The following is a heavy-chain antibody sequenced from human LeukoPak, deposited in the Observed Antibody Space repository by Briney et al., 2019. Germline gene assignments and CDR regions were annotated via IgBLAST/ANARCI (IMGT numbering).Heavy chain of an antibody. CDR3: ARGGSGQWLINYYYYYGMDV. J-gene: IGHJ6*02. Sequence: SETLSLTCTVSGGSISSYYWSWIRQPPGKGLEWIGYIYYSGSTNYNPSLKSRVTISVDTSKNQFSLKLSSVTAADTAVYYCARGGSGQWLINYYYYYGMDVWGQGTTVTVSS. D-gene: IGHD6-19*01. CDR2: IYYSGST. V-gene: IGHV4-59*12. CDR1: GGSISSYY.